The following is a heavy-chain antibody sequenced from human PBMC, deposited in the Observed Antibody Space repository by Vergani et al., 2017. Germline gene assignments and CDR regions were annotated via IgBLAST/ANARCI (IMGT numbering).Heavy chain of an antibody. J-gene: IGHJ4*02. CDR3: AKTNDSSGYYLHYFDY. CDR2: ISGSGGST. D-gene: IGHD3-22*01. V-gene: IGHV3-23*04. CDR1: GFTFSSYA. Sequence: EVQLVESGGGLVQPGRSLRLSCAASGFTFSSYAMSWVRQAPGKGLEWVSAISGSGGSTYYADSVKGRFTISRDNSKNTLYLQMNSLRAEDTAVNYCAKTNDSSGYYLHYFDYWGQGTLVTVSS.